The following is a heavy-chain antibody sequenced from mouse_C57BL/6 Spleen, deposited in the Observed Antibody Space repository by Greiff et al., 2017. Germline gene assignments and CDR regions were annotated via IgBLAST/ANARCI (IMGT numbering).Heavy chain of an antibody. CDR2: IDPSDSYT. CDR3: AKSYDYGRAYAMDY. J-gene: IGHJ4*01. D-gene: IGHD2-4*01. Sequence: QVQLQQPGAELVMPGASVKLSCKASGYTFTSYWMHWVKQRPGQGLAWIGEIDPSDSYTNYNQKFKGKSTLTVDKSSSTAYMQLSSLTSEDSAVYYCAKSYDYGRAYAMDYWGQGTSVTVSS. CDR1: GYTFTSYW. V-gene: IGHV1-69*01.